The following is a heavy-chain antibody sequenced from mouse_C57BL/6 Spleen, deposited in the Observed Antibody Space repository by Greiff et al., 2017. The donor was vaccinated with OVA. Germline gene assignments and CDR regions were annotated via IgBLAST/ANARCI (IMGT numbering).Heavy chain of an antibody. Sequence: VQLQQPGAELVRPGSSVKLSCKASGYTFTSYWMDWVKQRPGQGLEWIGNIYPSDSETHYNQKFKDKATLTVDKSSSTAYMQLSSLTSEDSAVYYCARELALAYWGQGTTLTVSS. V-gene: IGHV1-61*01. CDR1: GYTFTSYW. CDR3: ARELALAY. J-gene: IGHJ2*01. D-gene: IGHD4-1*01. CDR2: IYPSDSET.